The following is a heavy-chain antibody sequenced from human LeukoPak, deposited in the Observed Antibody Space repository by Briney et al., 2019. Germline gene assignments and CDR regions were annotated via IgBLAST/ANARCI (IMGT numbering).Heavy chain of an antibody. CDR1: GFTFSSYW. Sequence: PGGSLRLSCAASGFTFSSYWTNWVRQFPGKGREWLANIKQDGSQKYYVDSVKGRFSISRDNAQNTLYLQMNSLRVEDTAVYYCVKEVHGESRPDSWGQGTLVTVSS. D-gene: IGHD3-10*01. CDR2: IKQDGSQK. V-gene: IGHV3-7*01. CDR3: VKEVHGESRPDS. J-gene: IGHJ5*01.